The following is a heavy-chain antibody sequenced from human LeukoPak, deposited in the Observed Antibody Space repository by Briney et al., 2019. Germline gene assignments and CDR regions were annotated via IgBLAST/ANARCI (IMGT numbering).Heavy chain of an antibody. D-gene: IGHD6-13*01. Sequence: EASVKVSCKASGYTFTGYYMHWVRQTPGQGLEWMGWINPNSGGTNYAQKFQGRVTMTRDTSISTAYMELSRLRSDDTAVYYCARGVVGQQPNDYWGQATLVTVSS. CDR2: INPNSGGT. V-gene: IGHV1-2*02. CDR1: GYTFTGYY. CDR3: ARGVVGQQPNDY. J-gene: IGHJ4*02.